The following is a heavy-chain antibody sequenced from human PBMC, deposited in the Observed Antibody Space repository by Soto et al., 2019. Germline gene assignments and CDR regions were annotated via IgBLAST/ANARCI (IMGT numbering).Heavy chain of an antibody. V-gene: IGHV3-30*03. Sequence: GGSLRLSCAASGFTFSDYGMHWVRQAPGKGLEWVALISYHGSNEHYADSVKGRFTISRDNSKNTLYLQMNSLRAEDTAVYYCARDSPLVATISFDLQFDYWVQRTLVTDSS. CDR3: ARDSPLVATISFDLQFDY. CDR1: GFTFSDYG. D-gene: IGHD5-12*01. J-gene: IGHJ4*02. CDR2: ISYHGSNE.